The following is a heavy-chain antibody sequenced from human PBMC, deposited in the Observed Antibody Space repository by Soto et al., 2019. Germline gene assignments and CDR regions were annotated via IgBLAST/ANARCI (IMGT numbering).Heavy chain of an antibody. CDR1: GFTFSSYA. CDR3: AKGLHHFIAVYGMDV. V-gene: IGHV3-23*01. Sequence: GGSLRLSCAASGFTFSSYAMSWVRQAPGKGLEWVSAISGSGGSTCYADSVKGRFTISRDNSKNTLYLQMNSLRAEDTAVYYCAKGLHHFIAVYGMDVWGQGTTVTVSS. J-gene: IGHJ6*02. D-gene: IGHD6-19*01. CDR2: ISGSGGST.